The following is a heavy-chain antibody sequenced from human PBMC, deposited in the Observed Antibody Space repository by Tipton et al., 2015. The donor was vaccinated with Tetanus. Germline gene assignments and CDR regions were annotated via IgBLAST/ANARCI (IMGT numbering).Heavy chain of an antibody. V-gene: IGHV4-59*01. CDR2: IYYTGDT. Sequence: GLVKPSQTLSLTCTVSGGSFNNYYWNWIRQSPGKGLEWLGNIYYTGDTDYNPSLRGRATISLDRAKNHFSLRLRSVTAADTALYFCVRSHVFRLTLFGEEIPRSGRFDPWGQGTLVTVSS. CDR3: VRSHVFRLTLFGEEIPRSGRFDP. J-gene: IGHJ5*02. D-gene: IGHD3-3*01. CDR1: GGSFNNYY.